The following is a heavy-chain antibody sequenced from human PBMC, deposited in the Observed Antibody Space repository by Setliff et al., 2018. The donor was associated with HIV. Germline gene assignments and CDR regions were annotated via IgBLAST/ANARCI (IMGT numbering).Heavy chain of an antibody. CDR2: IYYNGGT. J-gene: IGHJ4*02. CDR3: TSGIGGIGYYPDY. CDR1: GGSITGYY. D-gene: IGHD3-22*01. V-gene: IGHV4-59*01. Sequence: AETLSLTCTVSGGSITGYYWSWIREPPGKGMEWIGYIYYNGGTNYNPSLKSRVTMLVDTSENHFTLKLTAVTAADTAKYYCTSGIGGIGYYPDYWGQGTLVTVSS.